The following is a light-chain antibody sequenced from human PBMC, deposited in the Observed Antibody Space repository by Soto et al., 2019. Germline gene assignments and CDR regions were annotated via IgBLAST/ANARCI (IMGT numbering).Light chain of an antibody. CDR2: GAS. Sequence: DIVMTQSPGTLSLSPGERATLSCRASQTITSSSLAWYQQKPGQAPRLLIYGASSRATGIPDRFSGSGSGTDFTLTISRLEPEDFAVYYCQQYGSSPTWTFGQGTKVDIK. CDR1: QTITSSS. V-gene: IGKV3-20*01. J-gene: IGKJ1*01. CDR3: QQYGSSPTWT.